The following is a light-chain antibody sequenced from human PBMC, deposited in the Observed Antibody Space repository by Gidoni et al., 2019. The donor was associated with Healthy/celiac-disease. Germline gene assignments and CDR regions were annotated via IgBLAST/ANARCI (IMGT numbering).Light chain of an antibody. CDR1: SSNIGAGYD. J-gene: IGLJ3*02. CDR2: GNS. CDR3: QSYDSSLSGWV. V-gene: IGLV1-40*01. Sequence: GQRVTISCTGSSSNIGAGYDVHWYQQLPGTAPKLLIYGNSNRPSGVPDRFSGSKSGTSASLAITGLQAEDEADYYCQSYDSSLSGWVFGGGTKLXVX.